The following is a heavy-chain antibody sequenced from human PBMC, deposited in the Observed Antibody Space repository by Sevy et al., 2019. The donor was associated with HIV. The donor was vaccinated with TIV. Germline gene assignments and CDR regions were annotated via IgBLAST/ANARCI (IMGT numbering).Heavy chain of an antibody. D-gene: IGHD2-2*01. CDR2: IYHSGST. Sequence: SETLSLTCAVSGGSISSSSWWSWVRQPPGKGLEWIGEIYHSGSTNYNPSLKSRVTISVDKSKNQFSLKLSSVTAADTAVYYCASAHSIFAAADKYYYYYGMDVWGQGTTVTVSS. V-gene: IGHV4-4*02. CDR3: ASAHSIFAAADKYYYYYGMDV. CDR1: GGSISSSSW. J-gene: IGHJ6*02.